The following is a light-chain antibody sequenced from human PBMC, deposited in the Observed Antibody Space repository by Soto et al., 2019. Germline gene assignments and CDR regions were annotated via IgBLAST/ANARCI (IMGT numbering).Light chain of an antibody. J-gene: IGLJ3*02. CDR3: AAWDDSLNGWV. CDR1: SSDVGAYNY. CDR2: EVN. Sequence: QSVLTQPASVSGSPGQPITISCTGTSSDVGAYNYVSWYQLHPGKAPKLMIYEVNNRPSGVSHRFSGSKSGNTASLTFSGLQPEDEADYYCAAWDDSLNGWVFGGGTKLTVL. V-gene: IGLV2-14*01.